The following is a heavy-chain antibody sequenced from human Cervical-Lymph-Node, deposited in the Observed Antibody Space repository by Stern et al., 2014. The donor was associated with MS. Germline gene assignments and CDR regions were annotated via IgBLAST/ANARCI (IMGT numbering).Heavy chain of an antibody. CDR2: IYHGDSDA. D-gene: IGHD2-2*01. J-gene: IGHJ2*01. V-gene: IGHV5-51*01. Sequence: VQLVQSGAVVKEPGEFLKISCQTSGYSFTNYWIGWVRQMPGQGLEWMGIIYHGDSDAKYSPSFLSQVTISADNSTNSAYVQLISLKASDTSTYYCARRAGYCSRTNCYAYWYFDLWGRGTLVTVSS. CDR1: GYSFTNYW. CDR3: ARRAGYCSRTNCYAYWYFDL.